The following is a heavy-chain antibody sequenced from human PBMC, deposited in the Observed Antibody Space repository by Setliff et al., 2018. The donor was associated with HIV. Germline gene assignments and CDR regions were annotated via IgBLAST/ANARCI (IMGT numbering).Heavy chain of an antibody. CDR3: ARVPHRVVGTTTLLYHFDY. V-gene: IGHV4-38-2*01. Sequence: AETLSLTCAVSGYSISSGYYWAWIRQSPGKGLDWIGSIHHSGTTYYNPSLKSRVTISVDTTTNQVSLQVNSVTAVDTAVYYCARVPHRVVGTTTLLYHFDYWGLGTLVTVSS. D-gene: IGHD1-26*01. CDR1: GYSISSGYY. J-gene: IGHJ4*02. CDR2: IHHSGTT.